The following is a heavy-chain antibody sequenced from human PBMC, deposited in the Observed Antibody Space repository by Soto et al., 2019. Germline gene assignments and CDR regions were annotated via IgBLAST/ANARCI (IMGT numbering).Heavy chain of an antibody. CDR3: AKELGGFDP. V-gene: IGHV3-30*18. CDR2: ISYDGSNK. CDR1: GVTFSSYG. Sequence: GGSLRLSCAASGVTFSSYGMHWVRQAPGKGLEWVAVISYDGSNKYYADSVKGRFTTSRDNSKNTLYLQMNSLRAEDTAVYYCAKELGGFDPWGQGT. D-gene: IGHD3-3*01. J-gene: IGHJ5*02.